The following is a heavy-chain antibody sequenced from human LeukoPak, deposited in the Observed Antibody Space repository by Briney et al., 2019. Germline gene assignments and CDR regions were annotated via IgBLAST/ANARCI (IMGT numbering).Heavy chain of an antibody. CDR1: GGTFSSYA. CDR3: AKHPNWGSQYYFDY. V-gene: IGHV1-69*04. CDR2: IIPILGIA. D-gene: IGHD7-27*01. J-gene: IGHJ4*02. Sequence: SVKVSCKASGGTFSSYAISWVRQAPGQGLEWMGRIIPILGIANYAQKFQGRVTITADKSTGTAYMELSSLRSEDTAVYYCAKHPNWGSQYYFDYCGQGTLVTVSS.